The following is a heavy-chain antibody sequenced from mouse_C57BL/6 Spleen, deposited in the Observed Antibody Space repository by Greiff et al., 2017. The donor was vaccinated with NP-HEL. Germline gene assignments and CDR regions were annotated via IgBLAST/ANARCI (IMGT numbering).Heavy chain of an antibody. J-gene: IGHJ2*01. V-gene: IGHV1-55*01. Sequence: QVQLQQSGAELVKPGASVKMSCKASGYTFTSYWITWVKQRPGQGLEWIGDIYPGSGSTNYNEKFKSKATLTVDTSSSTAYMQLSSLTSEDSAVYYCAREGGSSGYVGYWGQGTTLTVSS. CDR1: GYTFTSYW. CDR3: AREGGSSGYVGY. D-gene: IGHD3-2*02. CDR2: IYPGSGST.